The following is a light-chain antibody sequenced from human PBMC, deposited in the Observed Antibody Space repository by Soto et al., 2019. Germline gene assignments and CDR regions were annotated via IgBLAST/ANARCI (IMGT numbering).Light chain of an antibody. J-gene: IGLJ1*01. CDR3: CSYAGSYTWV. CDR1: SSDVGAYNF. CDR2: DVS. V-gene: IGLV2-11*01. Sequence: QSALTQPRSVSGSPGQSVTISCTGTSSDVGAYNFVSWCQQHPGKAPKLMIYDVSKRPSGVPDRFSGSKSGNTASLTISGLQAADEADYYCCSYAGSYTWVFGTGTKLTVL.